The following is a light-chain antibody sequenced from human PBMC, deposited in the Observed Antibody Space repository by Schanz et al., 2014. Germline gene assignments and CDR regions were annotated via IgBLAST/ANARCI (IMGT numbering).Light chain of an antibody. CDR2: GAS. CDR1: QSVSSN. J-gene: IGKJ1*01. CDR3: QQYYDWPLT. V-gene: IGKV3-15*01. Sequence: EIVMTQSPATLSVSPGERATLSCRASQSVSSNLAWYQQKPGQAPRLLIYGASTRATGIPARVSGSGSGTEFTLTISSLQSEDFAVYFCQQYYDWPLTFGQGTKVEVK.